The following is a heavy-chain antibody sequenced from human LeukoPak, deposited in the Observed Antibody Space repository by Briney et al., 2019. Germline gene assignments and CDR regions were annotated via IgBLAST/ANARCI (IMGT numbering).Heavy chain of an antibody. D-gene: IGHD3-3*01. Sequence: SETLSLTCTVSGGSISSSSYYWVWIRQPPGKGLEWIGSIYYSGSTYYNPSLKSRVTISVDTSKNQFSLKLSSVTAADTAVYYCARDRYYDFWSGTGEKRANAFDIWGQGTMVTVSS. CDR3: ARDRYYDFWSGTGEKRANAFDI. CDR1: GGSISSSSYY. V-gene: IGHV4-39*07. J-gene: IGHJ3*02. CDR2: IYYSGST.